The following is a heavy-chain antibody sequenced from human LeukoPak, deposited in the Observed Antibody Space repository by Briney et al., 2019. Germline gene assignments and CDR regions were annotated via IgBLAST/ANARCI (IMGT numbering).Heavy chain of an antibody. CDR1: GFTFSSDS. J-gene: IGHJ4*02. V-gene: IGHV3-21*01. CDR3: ARDTSGSSSITYFDS. CDR2: IDSRSSYI. D-gene: IGHD3-10*01. Sequence: GGSLRLSCVASGFTFSSDSMSWVRQAPGKGKEWVSYIDSRSSYIYYADSVKGRFTISRDNAKNSLYLQMNSLRAEDTAVYYCARDTSGSSSITYFDSWGQGTLVTVSS.